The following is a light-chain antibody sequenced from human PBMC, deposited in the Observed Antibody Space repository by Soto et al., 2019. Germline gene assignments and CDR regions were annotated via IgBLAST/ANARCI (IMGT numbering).Light chain of an antibody. Sequence: DIVLTQTPLSLSVTPGQPASISFKPSQSPLHSDGKTYLYWYLQKQGPTPQLVIYEVSNRSSGVPDRFSGSGSGTDFTLKISRVEAEDVGVYYCMQSIQFPITFGQGTRLEIK. CDR3: MQSIQFPIT. J-gene: IGKJ5*01. CDR2: EVS. CDR1: QSPLHSDGKTY. V-gene: IGKV2D-29*01.